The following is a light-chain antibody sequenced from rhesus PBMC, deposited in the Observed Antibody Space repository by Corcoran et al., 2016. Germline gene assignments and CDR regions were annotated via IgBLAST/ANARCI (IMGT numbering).Light chain of an antibody. J-gene: IGKJ1*01. V-gene: IGKV3-24*03. Sequence: EIVMTQSPVTLALSPGERATLSCRASQSVRNYLAWYQQKPGPAPRLLIYGASNRATVIPDRFSGSGSATAVTLTLSSLEPEDVGIYFCLQSSDWPRTFGQGTKVEIK. CDR1: QSVRNY. CDR3: LQSSDWPRT. CDR2: GAS.